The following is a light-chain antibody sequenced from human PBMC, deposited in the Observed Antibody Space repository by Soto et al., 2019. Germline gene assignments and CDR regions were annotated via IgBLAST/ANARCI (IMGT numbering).Light chain of an antibody. CDR3: QAWDSSTTYVV. V-gene: IGLV3-1*01. CDR2: EDN. Sequence: SYELTQPPSVSVSPGQTASITCFGDKLGDKYACWYQQKPGQSPVLVIYEDNKRPSGIPERFSGSNSGNTATLTISGTHGMDEADYYCQAWDSSTTYVVFGGGTKLTVL. CDR1: KLGDKY. J-gene: IGLJ2*01.